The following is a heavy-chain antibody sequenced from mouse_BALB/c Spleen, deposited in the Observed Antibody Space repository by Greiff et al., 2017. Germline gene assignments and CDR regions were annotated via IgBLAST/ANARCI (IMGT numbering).Heavy chain of an antibody. V-gene: IGHV1-14*01. CDR3: ARSRYYGSSPYWYFDV. J-gene: IGHJ1*01. Sequence: VQLQQSGPELVKPGASVKMSCKASGYTFTSYVMHWVKQKPGQGLEWIGYINPYNDGTKYNEKFKGKATLTSDKSASTAYMELSSLTSEDSAVYYCARSRYYGSSPYWYFDVWGAGTTVTVSS. CDR2: INPYNDGT. CDR1: GYTFTSYV. D-gene: IGHD1-1*01.